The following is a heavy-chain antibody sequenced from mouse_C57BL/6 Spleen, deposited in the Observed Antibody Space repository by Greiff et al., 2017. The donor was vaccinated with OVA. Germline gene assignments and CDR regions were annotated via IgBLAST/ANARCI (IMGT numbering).Heavy chain of an antibody. D-gene: IGHD4-1*01. CDR1: GYTFTDYY. CDR2: INPNNGGT. Sequence: EVQLQQSGPELVKPGASVKISCKASGYTFTDYYMNWVKQSHGKSLEWIGDINPNNGGTSYNQKFKGKATLTVDKSSSTAYMELRSLTSEDSAVYDFASRNWDWYFDVWGTGTTVTVSA. J-gene: IGHJ1*03. CDR3: ASRNWDWYFDV. V-gene: IGHV1-26*01.